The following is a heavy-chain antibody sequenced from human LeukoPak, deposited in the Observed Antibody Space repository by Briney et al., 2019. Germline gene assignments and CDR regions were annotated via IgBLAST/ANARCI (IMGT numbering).Heavy chain of an antibody. V-gene: IGHV4-39*01. CDR3: ARQDIAVTTNFFDY. CDR2: VYYSGST. J-gene: IGHJ4*02. Sequence: SETLSLTCTVSGGSISSNSFFWDWIRQPPGKGLEWIGSVYYSGSTYYNPSLKNRVTISVDTSKNQFSLNLRSVTAADTAVYYCARQDIAVTTNFFDYWGQGTLVPVSS. D-gene: IGHD6-19*01. CDR1: GGSISSNSFF.